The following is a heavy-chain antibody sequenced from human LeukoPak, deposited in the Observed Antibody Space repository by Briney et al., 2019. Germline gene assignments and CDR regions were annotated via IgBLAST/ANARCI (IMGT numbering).Heavy chain of an antibody. Sequence: GRSLRLSCAASGFTFDDYAMHWVRQAPGKGLEWVSGISWNSGSIGYADSVKGRFTISRDNAKNSLYLQMNSLRAEDTALYYCTKDRRSGRGHAFDIWGRGTMVTVS. J-gene: IGHJ3*02. CDR2: ISWNSGSI. D-gene: IGHD3-3*01. V-gene: IGHV3-9*01. CDR1: GFTFDDYA. CDR3: TKDRRSGRGHAFDI.